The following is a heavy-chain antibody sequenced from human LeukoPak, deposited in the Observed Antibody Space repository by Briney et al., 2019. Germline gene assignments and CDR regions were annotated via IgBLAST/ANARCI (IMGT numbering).Heavy chain of an antibody. V-gene: IGHV4-59*01. CDR3: ARLQGDSTAIFDY. CDR1: GGSISGYY. D-gene: IGHD2-21*01. J-gene: IGHJ4*02. CDR2: IHYSGST. Sequence: PSETLSLTCTVSGGSISGYYWSWIRQPPGKGLEWVGYIHYSGSTNYNPSLKSRVTISVDTSKNRFSLKLSSVTAADTAVYYCARLQGDSTAIFDYWGQGTLVSVSS.